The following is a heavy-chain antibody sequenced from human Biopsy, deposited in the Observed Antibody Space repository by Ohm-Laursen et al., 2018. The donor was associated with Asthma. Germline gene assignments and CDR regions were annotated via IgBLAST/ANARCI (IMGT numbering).Heavy chain of an antibody. CDR3: ARAFHFWSPYHADHYQL. D-gene: IGHD3-3*02. J-gene: IGHJ1*01. V-gene: IGHV3-7*01. CDR2: IKHDGTEK. CDR1: GFTFGDYW. Sequence: SLRLSCAASGFTFGDYWMSWVRQVPGKGLAWVANIKHDGTEKNHVDSLKGRFTISRDNAKNSLYLQMNSLRAEDTAVYYCARAFHFWSPYHADHYQLWGQGTLVTVPS.